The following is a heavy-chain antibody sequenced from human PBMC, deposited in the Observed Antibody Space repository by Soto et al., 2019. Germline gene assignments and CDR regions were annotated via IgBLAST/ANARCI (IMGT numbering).Heavy chain of an antibody. J-gene: IGHJ4*02. D-gene: IGHD2-15*01. CDR1: GFTFSSYW. CDR2: IKQDGSEK. V-gene: IGHV3-7*01. CDR3: ARDLIVVVAATVAIDY. Sequence: EVQLVESGGGLVQPGGSLRLSCAASGFTFSSYWMSWVGQAPGKGLEWVANIKQDGSEKYYVDSVKGRFTISRDNAKNSLYLQMNSLRAEDTAVYYCARDLIVVVAATVAIDYWGQGTLVTVSS.